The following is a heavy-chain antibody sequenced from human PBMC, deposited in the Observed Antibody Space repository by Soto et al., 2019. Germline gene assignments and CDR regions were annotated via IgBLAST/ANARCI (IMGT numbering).Heavy chain of an antibody. V-gene: IGHV1-18*01. CDR2: ISVYDGNT. D-gene: IGHD3-10*01. J-gene: IGHJ3*02. CDR3: ARPDYYNTGSGAFDI. CDR1: GYTFNSHG. Sequence: QVQLVQSGAEVKKPGASVKVSCKASGYTFNSHGISWVRQAPGQGLEWLGWISVYDGNTNFAQKFQGRVTMTTDTLPSTAYMELRSLRSDDTAVYYCARPDYYNTGSGAFDIWGQGTMVTVSS.